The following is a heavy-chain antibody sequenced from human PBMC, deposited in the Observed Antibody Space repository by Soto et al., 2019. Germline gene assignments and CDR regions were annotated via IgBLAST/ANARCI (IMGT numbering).Heavy chain of an antibody. Sequence: SGTLSPTLAFFGWSIRNSNSGGWGRPPPGKGVEWIGEIYHSGSTNYNPSLKSRVTISVDKSKNQFSLKLSSVTAADTAVYYCARDRRGNRWDYYYYYGMDVWGQGTTVTVSS. V-gene: IGHV4-4*02. CDR1: GWSIRNSNS. CDR2: IYHSGST. J-gene: IGHJ6*02. D-gene: IGHD3-16*01. CDR3: ARDRRGNRWDYYYYYGMDV.